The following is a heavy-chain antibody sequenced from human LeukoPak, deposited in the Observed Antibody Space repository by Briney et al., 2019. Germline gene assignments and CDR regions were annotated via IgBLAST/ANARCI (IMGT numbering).Heavy chain of an antibody. Sequence: SETLSLTPTVSVGSVSSYYWSWIRQPAGKGLEWIGRIYTSGSTNYNPSLKSRVTMSVDTSKNQFSLKLSSVTAADTAVYYCARDAYRPYYFDYWGQGTLVTVSS. CDR1: VGSVSSYY. J-gene: IGHJ4*02. V-gene: IGHV4-4*07. CDR3: ARDAYRPYYFDY. CDR2: IYTSGST. D-gene: IGHD3-16*01.